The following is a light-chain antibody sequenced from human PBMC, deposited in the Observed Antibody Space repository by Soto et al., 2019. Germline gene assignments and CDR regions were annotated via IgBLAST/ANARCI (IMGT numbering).Light chain of an antibody. J-gene: IGKJ5*01. Sequence: DFQMTQSPSSLSASVGDRVAITCRASQSISRYLNWYQQKPGKAPNLLIYVASSLQSEVPSRFSGSGSGTDFTLTITSLQPEDFATYYCQQSYGTPITFGQGTRLEIK. CDR1: QSISRY. CDR2: VAS. V-gene: IGKV1-39*01. CDR3: QQSYGTPIT.